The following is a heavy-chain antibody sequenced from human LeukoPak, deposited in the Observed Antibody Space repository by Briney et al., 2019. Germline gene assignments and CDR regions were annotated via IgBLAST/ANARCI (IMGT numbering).Heavy chain of an antibody. CDR2: ISYDGSNK. D-gene: IGHD4-23*01. CDR1: GITLSSYD. Sequence: GGSLRLSCAASGITLSSYDMHWVRQAPGKALEWVAVISYDGSNKYYVDSVKGRFTISRDNSKNTLYLQMNSLRAEDTAVYYCAKDSLRWSYFYYGVDVWGQGTTVTVSS. CDR3: AKDSLRWSYFYYGVDV. V-gene: IGHV3-30*18. J-gene: IGHJ6*02.